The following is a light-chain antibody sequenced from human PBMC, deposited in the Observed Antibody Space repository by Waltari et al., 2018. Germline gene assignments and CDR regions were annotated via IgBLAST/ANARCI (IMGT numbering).Light chain of an antibody. V-gene: IGKV3D-15*01. Sequence: EIVLTQSPATLSVYPGERATPSCRASQSVSSNLAWYQQRAGQAPRLLIPGASTRATGIPARFSGSGSGTEFTLTISSLQSEDFAVYYCQQYNNWPPVTFGQGTKLEIK. CDR2: GAS. CDR1: QSVSSN. CDR3: QQYNNWPPVT. J-gene: IGKJ2*01.